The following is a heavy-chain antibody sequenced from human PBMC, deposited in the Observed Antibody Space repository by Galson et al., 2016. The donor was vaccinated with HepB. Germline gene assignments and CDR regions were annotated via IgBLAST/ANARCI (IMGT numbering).Heavy chain of an antibody. J-gene: IGHJ4*02. D-gene: IGHD6-19*01. CDR3: AAAVAGNFDY. V-gene: IGHV1-18*04. CDR1: GYTFTSYG. CDR2: ISAYNGNT. Sequence: QSGAEVKKPGASAKVSCKASGYTFTSYGITWVRQAPGQGLEWMGWISAYNGNTTYPQKHQSRVTMTTDTSTSTAYMELRSLRSDDAAVDYCAAAVAGNFDYWGQGILVTVSS.